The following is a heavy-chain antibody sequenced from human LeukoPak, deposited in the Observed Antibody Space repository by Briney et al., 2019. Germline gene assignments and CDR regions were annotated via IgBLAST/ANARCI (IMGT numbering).Heavy chain of an antibody. CDR3: AKRGEWVVVTSFYYFDY. J-gene: IGHJ4*02. Sequence: GGSLRLSCAASGFTFSSYAMSWVRQAPGKGLEWVSAIIGSGGSTYYADSVKGRFTISRDNSKNTLYLQMNSLRAEDTAVYYCAKRGEWVVVTSFYYFDYWGQGTLVTVSS. CDR1: GFTFSSYA. V-gene: IGHV3-23*01. D-gene: IGHD2-21*02. CDR2: IIGSGGST.